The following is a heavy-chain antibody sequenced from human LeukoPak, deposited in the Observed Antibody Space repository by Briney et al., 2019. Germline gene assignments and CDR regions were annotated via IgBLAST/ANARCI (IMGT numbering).Heavy chain of an antibody. CDR1: GFTFSSYA. CDR3: ARVVIRAFNWFDP. D-gene: IGHD1-26*01. J-gene: IGHJ5*02. V-gene: IGHV3-23*01. CDR2: ISGSGGST. Sequence: GGSLRLSCAASGFTFSSYAMSWVRQAPGKGLEWVSAISGSGGSTYYADSVKGRFTISRDNAKNSLYLQMNSLRAEDTAVYYCARVVIRAFNWFDPWGQGTLVTVSS.